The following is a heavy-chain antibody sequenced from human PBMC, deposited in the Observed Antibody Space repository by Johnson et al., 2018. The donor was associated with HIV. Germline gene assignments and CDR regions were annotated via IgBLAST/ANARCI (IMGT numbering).Heavy chain of an antibody. J-gene: IGHJ3*02. CDR1: GFSFSSYA. Sequence: QVQLVESGGGVVQPGRSLRLSCAASGFSFSSYAMHWVRQAPGKGLEWVALMSFDGSNKYYADSVKGRFTISRDNSKNTLYLQMNSLRAEDTAVYYCAKDKEYSSSPGAFDIWGQGTMVTVSS. CDR2: MSFDGSNK. V-gene: IGHV3-30*04. CDR3: AKDKEYSSSPGAFDI. D-gene: IGHD6-6*01.